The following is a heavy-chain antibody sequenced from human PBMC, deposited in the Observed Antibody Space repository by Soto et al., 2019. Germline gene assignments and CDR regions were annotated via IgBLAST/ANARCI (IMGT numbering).Heavy chain of an antibody. CDR1: GFTVSSNY. V-gene: IGHV3-53*01. CDR2: IYSGGST. D-gene: IGHD6-13*01. Sequence: GGSLRLSCAASGFTVSSNYMSWVRQAPGKGLEWVSVIYSGGSTYYADSVKGRFTISRGNSKNTLYLQMNSLRAEDTAVYYCARGIAAAGLYYFDYWGQGTLVTVSS. J-gene: IGHJ4*02. CDR3: ARGIAAAGLYYFDY.